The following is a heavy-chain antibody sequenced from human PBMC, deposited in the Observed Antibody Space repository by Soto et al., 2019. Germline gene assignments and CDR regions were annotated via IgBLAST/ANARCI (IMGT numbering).Heavy chain of an antibody. CDR2: IRYDGSNK. Sequence: ESGGGVVQPGRSLRLSCAASGFTFSSYAMHWVRQAPGKGLEWVAVIRYDGSNKYYADSVKGRFTISRDNSKNTVYLQMNSLRAEDTAVYYCAGDNAAATAIESWGQGTLVTVSS. D-gene: IGHD6-13*01. V-gene: IGHV3-33*01. J-gene: IGHJ4*02. CDR3: AGDNAAATAIES. CDR1: GFTFSSYA.